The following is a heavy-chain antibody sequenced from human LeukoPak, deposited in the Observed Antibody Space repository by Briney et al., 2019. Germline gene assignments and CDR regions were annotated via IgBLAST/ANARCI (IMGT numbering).Heavy chain of an antibody. J-gene: IGHJ4*02. V-gene: IGHV3-33*01. CDR1: GFTFSSYG. CDR2: ICYDGSNK. Sequence: GGSLRLSCAASGFTFSSYGLHWVRQAPGKGLEWVAVICYDGSNKYNADSVKGRFNISRDNSKNTLYLQMNSLRAEDTAVYYCARDWAVAGSFDYWGRGTLVTVSS. D-gene: IGHD6-19*01. CDR3: ARDWAVAGSFDY.